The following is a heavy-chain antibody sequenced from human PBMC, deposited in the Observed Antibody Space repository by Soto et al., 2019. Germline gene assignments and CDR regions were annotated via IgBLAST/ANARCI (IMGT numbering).Heavy chain of an antibody. D-gene: IGHD3-10*01. J-gene: IGHJ4*02. Sequence: EVRLLESGGGLVQPGGSLRLSCAASGFTFSVYAMIWVRQAPGKGLEWVSGISVSGDSTHYADSVKGRFTVSRDNSKSMLYLQTNSLRAEDTAIYYCAKALYGGFTYWGQGTLVTVSS. CDR3: AKALYGGFTY. V-gene: IGHV3-23*01. CDR2: ISVSGDST. CDR1: GFTFSVYA.